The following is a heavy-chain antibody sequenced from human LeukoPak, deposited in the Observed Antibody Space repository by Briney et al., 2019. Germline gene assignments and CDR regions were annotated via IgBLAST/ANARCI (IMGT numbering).Heavy chain of an antibody. CDR1: GGSISSSTYS. V-gene: IGHV4-39*01. J-gene: IGHJ4*02. CDR3: ARVYDSSGYLVLEY. D-gene: IGHD3-22*01. CDR2: IYYSGST. Sequence: SETLSLTCTVSGGSISSSTYSWGWIRQPPGKGLEWIGSIYYSGSTYYNPSLKSRVTISVDTSKNQFSLKLSSVTAADTAVYYCARVYDSSGYLVLEYWGQGTLVTVSS.